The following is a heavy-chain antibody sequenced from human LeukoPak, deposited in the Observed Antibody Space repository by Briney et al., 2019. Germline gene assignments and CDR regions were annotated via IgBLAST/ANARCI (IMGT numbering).Heavy chain of an antibody. V-gene: IGHV3-23*01. CDR1: GFTFSSYA. J-gene: IGHJ4*02. D-gene: IGHD3-10*01. Sequence: GGSLRLSCAASGFTFSSYAMSWVRQAPGKGLEWVSAISGSGGSTYYADSVKGRFTISRDNSKNTLYLQMNSLRAEDTAVYYCAKGILYYGPGSYDYFDYWGQGTLVTVSS. CDR2: ISGSGGST. CDR3: AKGILYYGPGSYDYFDY.